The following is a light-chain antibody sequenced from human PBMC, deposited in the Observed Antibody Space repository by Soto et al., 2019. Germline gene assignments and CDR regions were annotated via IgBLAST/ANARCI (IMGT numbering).Light chain of an antibody. J-gene: IGKJ5*01. Sequence: EIVLTQSPGTLSFSPGERATLSCSASQSVSSNYLAWYQQKPGQAPRLLIYDASNRATGIPARFSGSGSGTDFTLTISSLEPEDFAVYYCQQRSGFGQGTRLEI. V-gene: IGKV3D-20*02. CDR2: DAS. CDR3: QQRSG. CDR1: QSVSSNY.